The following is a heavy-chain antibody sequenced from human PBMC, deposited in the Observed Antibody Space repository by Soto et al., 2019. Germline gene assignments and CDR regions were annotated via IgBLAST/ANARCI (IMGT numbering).Heavy chain of an antibody. Sequence: SETLSLTCTVSGGSISSYYWSWIRQPAGKGLEWIGRIYASGSTNYNPSLKSRVTMSVDTSKNQFSLKLTSVTAADTAVYFCARATRDYGDYGYFDSWGQGTLVTVSS. D-gene: IGHD4-17*01. CDR1: GGSISSYY. CDR2: IYASGST. V-gene: IGHV4-4*07. J-gene: IGHJ4*02. CDR3: ARATRDYGDYGYFDS.